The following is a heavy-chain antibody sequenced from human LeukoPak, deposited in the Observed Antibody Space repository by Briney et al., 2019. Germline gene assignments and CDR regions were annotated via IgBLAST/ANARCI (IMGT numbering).Heavy chain of an antibody. CDR2: SSSNGGST. CDR3: VNQISGWVY. D-gene: IGHD6-19*01. V-gene: IGHV3-64D*06. Sequence: GGSLRLSCSASRFTFSTLPMHWVRQAPGKGLEYVSGSSSNGGSTYYADSAKGRFIISRDNSKNTLYLQMSSLRPEDTAVYYCVNQISGWVYWGQGTLVTVSS. CDR1: RFTFSTLP. J-gene: IGHJ4*02.